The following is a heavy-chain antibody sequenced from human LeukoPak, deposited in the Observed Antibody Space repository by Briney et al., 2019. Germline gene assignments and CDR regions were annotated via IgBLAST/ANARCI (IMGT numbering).Heavy chain of an antibody. CDR2: IYYSGST. CDR3: ATWYSSGRDY. CDR1: NGSISSSSYY. Sequence: PSETLSLTCTVSNGSISSSSYYWGWIRQPPGKGLEWIGSIYYSGSTYYNPSLKSRVTISVDTSKNQFSLKLSSVTAADTAVYYCATWYSSGRDYWGQGTLVTVSS. J-gene: IGHJ4*02. V-gene: IGHV4-39*01. D-gene: IGHD6-19*01.